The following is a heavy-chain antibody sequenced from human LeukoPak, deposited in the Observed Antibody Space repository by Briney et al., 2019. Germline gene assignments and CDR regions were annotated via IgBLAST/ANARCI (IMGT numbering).Heavy chain of an antibody. J-gene: IGHJ4*02. CDR1: GGTFSSYA. CDR3: ASGRGYGRVFDY. V-gene: IGHV1-69*05. D-gene: IGHD4-17*01. Sequence: SVKVSCKASGGTFSSYAISWVRQAPGQGLEWMGGIIPIFGTANYAQKFQGRVTITTDESTSTAYMELSSLRSEDTAVYYCASGRGYGRVFDYWGQGTLVTVSS. CDR2: IIPIFGTA.